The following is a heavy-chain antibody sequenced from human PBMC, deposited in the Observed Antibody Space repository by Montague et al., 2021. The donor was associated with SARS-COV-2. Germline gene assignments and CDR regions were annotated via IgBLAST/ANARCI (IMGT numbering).Heavy chain of an antibody. D-gene: IGHD2-2*01. Sequence: SETLSLTCAVYGGSFSGYYWSWIRQPPGKGLEWIGEISHSGSTNYNPSLKSRVTISIDTSKNQFSLKLSSVTAADTAVYYCARFGYRLLFTASYYGMDVWGQGTTVTVSS. CDR1: GGSFSGYY. V-gene: IGHV4-34*01. J-gene: IGHJ6*02. CDR3: ARFGYRLLFTASYYGMDV. CDR2: ISHSGST.